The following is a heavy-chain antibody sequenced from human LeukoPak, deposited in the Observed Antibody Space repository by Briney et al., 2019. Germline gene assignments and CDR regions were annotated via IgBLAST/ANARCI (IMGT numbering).Heavy chain of an antibody. V-gene: IGHV4-59*01. D-gene: IGHD6-19*01. CDR3: ARDLLSTAGYFDY. J-gene: IGHJ4*02. CDR1: GGSLSSYY. CDR2: IYYSGST. Sequence: SETLSLTCTVSGGSLSSYYWSWIRQPPGKRLKWIGYIYYSGSTNYNPSLKSRVTISVDTSQNQFSLTQSSVTAAHHGVYFCARDLLSTAGYFDYWGQGTLVTVSS.